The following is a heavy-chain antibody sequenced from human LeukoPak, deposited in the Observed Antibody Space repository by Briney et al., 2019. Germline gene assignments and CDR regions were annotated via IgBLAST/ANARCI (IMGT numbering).Heavy chain of an antibody. CDR3: ATEREKSLEY. D-gene: IGHD5-24*01. J-gene: IGHJ4*02. CDR1: VLTLSTYA. CDR2: ISRSGANT. Sequence: GGSLRLSCAASVLTLSTYAMSWVRQTPGEGLEWVSAISRSGANTYYADSVKGRLTISRDNSMTPLFLQMNDLRAEDTAVYYCATEREKSLEYWGQGTLVTVSS. V-gene: IGHV3-23*01.